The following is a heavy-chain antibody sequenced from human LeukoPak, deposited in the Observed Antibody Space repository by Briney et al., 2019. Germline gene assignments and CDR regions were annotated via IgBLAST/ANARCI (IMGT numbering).Heavy chain of an antibody. CDR2: TIPIFGTA. V-gene: IGHV1-69*01. D-gene: IGHD3-3*01. CDR1: GGTFSSYA. J-gene: IGHJ6*02. CDR3: ARGVVSGYYYYGMDV. Sequence: SVKVSCKASGGTFSSYAISWVRQAPGQGLEWMGGTIPIFGTANYAQKFQGRVTITADESTSTAYMELSSLRSEDTAVYYCARGVVSGYYYYGMDVWGQGTTVTVSS.